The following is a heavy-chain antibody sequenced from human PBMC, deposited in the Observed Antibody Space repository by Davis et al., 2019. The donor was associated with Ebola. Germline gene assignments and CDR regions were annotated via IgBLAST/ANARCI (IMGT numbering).Heavy chain of an antibody. CDR1: GFTFSSYG. D-gene: IGHD4-23*01. CDR2: ISYDGSNK. CDR3: AKKSGLETPKPGNFFDY. Sequence: GESLKISCAASGFTFSSYGMHWVRQAPGKGLEWVAVISYDGSNKYYADSVKGRFTISRDNSKNTLYLHMNSLRAEDTAVFYCAKKSGLETPKPGNFFDYWGQGTLVTVSS. J-gene: IGHJ4*02. V-gene: IGHV3-30*18.